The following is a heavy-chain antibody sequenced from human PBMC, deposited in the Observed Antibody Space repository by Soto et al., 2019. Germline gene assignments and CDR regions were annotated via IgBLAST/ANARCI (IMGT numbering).Heavy chain of an antibody. CDR3: ARDGGSGDPRCLFDY. D-gene: IGHD2-15*01. CDR1: GFTFSSYG. J-gene: IGHJ4*02. CDR2: IWYDGSNK. V-gene: IGHV3-33*01. Sequence: GGSLRLSCAASGFTFSSYGMHWVRQAPGKGLEWVTVIWYDGSNKHYADSVKGRFTISRDNSKNMVSLQMNSLRDEDTAEYYWARDGGSGDPRCLFDYWGQGTRVTVSS.